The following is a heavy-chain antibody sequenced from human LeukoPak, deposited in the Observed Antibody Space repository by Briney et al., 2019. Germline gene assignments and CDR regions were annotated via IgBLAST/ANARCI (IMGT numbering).Heavy chain of an antibody. J-gene: IGHJ4*02. CDR3: AKGRDAPYYFDY. D-gene: IGHD5-24*01. CDR2: ISGSGGST. Sequence: GGSLRLSCAASGFTFSSYAMSWVRQAPGKGLEWVSAISGSGGSTYYADSVKGRFTISRDNSKNTLYLQMNSLRAEDTAVYFCAKGRDAPYYFDYWGQGTLVTVSS. V-gene: IGHV3-23*01. CDR1: GFTFSSYA.